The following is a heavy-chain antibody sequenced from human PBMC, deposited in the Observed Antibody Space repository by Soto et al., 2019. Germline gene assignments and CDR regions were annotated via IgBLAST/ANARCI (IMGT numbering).Heavy chain of an antibody. CDR2: ISSSSNYI. CDR1: GFTFSRYG. J-gene: IGHJ3*02. D-gene: IGHD2-15*01. Sequence: GGSLRLSYAASGFTFSRYGMNWVRQDPGKGLEWVSYISSSSNYIYYADSVKGRFTISRDNAKNSLYLQMNSLRAEDTAVYYCAREEGQYCSGGSCYLGIAFDIWGQGTMVTVSS. V-gene: IGHV3-21*05. CDR3: AREEGQYCSGGSCYLGIAFDI.